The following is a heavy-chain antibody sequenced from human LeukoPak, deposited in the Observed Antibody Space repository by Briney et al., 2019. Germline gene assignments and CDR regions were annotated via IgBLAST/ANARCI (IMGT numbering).Heavy chain of an antibody. J-gene: IGHJ6*03. D-gene: IGHD6-19*01. Sequence: SVKVSCKASGGTFSSYTISWVRQAPGQGLEWMGGIIPLFGTPDYAQKFQDRLTITADKSTSTAYMELSSLRSEDTAVYYCARGFRLVAGVNYYYYYMDVWGKGTTVTVSS. V-gene: IGHV1-69*06. CDR2: IIPLFGTP. CDR3: ARGFRLVAGVNYYYYYMDV. CDR1: GGTFSSYT.